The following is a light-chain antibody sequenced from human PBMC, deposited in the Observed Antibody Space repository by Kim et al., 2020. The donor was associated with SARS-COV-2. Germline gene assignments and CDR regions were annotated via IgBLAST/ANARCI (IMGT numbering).Light chain of an antibody. CDR2: QNT. CDR1: KLGNKY. J-gene: IGLJ2*01. V-gene: IGLV3-1*01. CDR3: QAWDSNTVV. Sequence: SYELTQPPSVSVSPGQTGSITCSGDKLGNKYVCWYQKKAGQSPVLVIHQNTKRPSGIPERFSGSNSGNTATLTISGTQPIAEADYYCQAWDSNTVVFGGG.